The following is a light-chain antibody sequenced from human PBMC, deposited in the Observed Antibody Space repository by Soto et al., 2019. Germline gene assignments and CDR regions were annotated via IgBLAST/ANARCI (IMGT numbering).Light chain of an antibody. CDR2: NNN. Sequence: QSVLTQPPSASGTPGQMVTISCSGSTSNVGSNTVNWYQQLPGTAPKLLIYNNNERPSGVPDRFSGSKSGNSASLAISGLQSDDEADYYCGAWDDSLNGNYVFGTGTKLTVL. CDR1: TSNVGSNT. J-gene: IGLJ1*01. V-gene: IGLV1-44*01. CDR3: GAWDDSLNGNYV.